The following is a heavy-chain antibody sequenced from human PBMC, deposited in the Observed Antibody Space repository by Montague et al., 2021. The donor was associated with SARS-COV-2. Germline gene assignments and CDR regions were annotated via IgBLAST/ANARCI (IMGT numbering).Heavy chain of an antibody. CDR2: GYYSGST. Sequence: SETLSLTCTVSGGPISSYYWSWIRQPPGKGLEWVGYGYYSGSTNYNPSLKRRVTISVDTSKNQFSLKLSSVTAADTAVYYCARVFPRWPQFDPYFDYWGQGTLVTVSS. V-gene: IGHV4-59*01. CDR3: ARVFPRWPQFDPYFDY. D-gene: IGHD5-24*01. CDR1: GGPISSYY. J-gene: IGHJ4*02.